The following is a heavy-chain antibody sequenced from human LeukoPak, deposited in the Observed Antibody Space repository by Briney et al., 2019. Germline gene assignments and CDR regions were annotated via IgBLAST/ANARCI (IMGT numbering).Heavy chain of an antibody. CDR3: ARSSSSGWYNWFDP. CDR2: IYHSGST. Sequence: SETLSLTCAVSGYSISSGYYWGWIRQPSGKGLEWIGSIYHSGSTYYNPSLKSRVTISVDTSKNQFSLKLSSVTAADTAVYYCARSSSSGWYNWFDPWGQGTLVTVSS. V-gene: IGHV4-38-2*01. J-gene: IGHJ5*02. D-gene: IGHD6-19*01. CDR1: GYSISSGYY.